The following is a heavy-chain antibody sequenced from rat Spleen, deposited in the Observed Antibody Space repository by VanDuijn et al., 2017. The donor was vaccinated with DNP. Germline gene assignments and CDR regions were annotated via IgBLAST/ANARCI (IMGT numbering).Heavy chain of an antibody. CDR2: ISPSGGST. J-gene: IGHJ2*01. Sequence: EVQLVESGGGLVQPGRSLKLSCAASGLTFSKYGMAWVRQAPTKGLEWVASISPSGGSTYYPDSVRGRFTISRDNAKSTLYLQMNSLRSEDTATYYCAGRPPPTRGPFDYWGQGVTVTVSS. CDR1: GLTFSKYG. D-gene: IGHD1-4*01. CDR3: AGRPPPTRGPFDY. V-gene: IGHV5-19*01.